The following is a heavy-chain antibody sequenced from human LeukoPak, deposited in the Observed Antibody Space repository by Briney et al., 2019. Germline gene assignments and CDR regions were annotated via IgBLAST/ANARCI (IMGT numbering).Heavy chain of an antibody. D-gene: IGHD1-26*01. CDR1: EFTFSSYG. CDR2: IRYDGSNK. V-gene: IGHV3-30*02. Sequence: GGSLRLSCAASEFTFSSYGMNWVGQAPAKGLEWVAFIRYDGSNKYYADSVKGRFTISRDNSKNTLYLQMNSLRAEDTAVYYCARDREWELLLAFDIWGQGTMVTVSS. J-gene: IGHJ3*02. CDR3: ARDREWELLLAFDI.